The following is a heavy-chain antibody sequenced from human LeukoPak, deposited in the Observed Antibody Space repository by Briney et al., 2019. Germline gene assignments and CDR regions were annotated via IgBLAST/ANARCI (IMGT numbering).Heavy chain of an antibody. CDR3: ARLSGRVVCSAGSCYIDS. CDR2: IIPIFGTA. D-gene: IGHD2-15*01. CDR1: GGTFSSYA. V-gene: IGHV1-69*13. Sequence: GASVKVSCKASGGTFSSYAISWVRQAPGQGLEWMGGIIPIFGTANYAQKFQGRVTITADESTSTAYMELRSLRSEDTAVYYCARLSGRVVCSAGSCYIDSWGQGTLVTVSS. J-gene: IGHJ4*02.